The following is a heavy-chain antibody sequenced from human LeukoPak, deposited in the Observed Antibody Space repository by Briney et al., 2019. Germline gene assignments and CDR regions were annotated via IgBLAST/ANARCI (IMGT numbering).Heavy chain of an antibody. CDR1: EFTVNNYA. D-gene: IGHD2-2*02. CDR2: ISGRGDTT. V-gene: IGHV3-23*01. J-gene: IGHJ6*03. Sequence: SGGSLRLSCAASEFTVNNYAVSWVRQAPGKGLEWVSTISGRGDTTYYADSVKGRFTISRDNSNNSVFLQMNSLRVDDAAVYYCAKALRAPHRPVYTYYYMDVWGKGTTVIVSS. CDR3: AKALRAPHRPVYTYYYMDV.